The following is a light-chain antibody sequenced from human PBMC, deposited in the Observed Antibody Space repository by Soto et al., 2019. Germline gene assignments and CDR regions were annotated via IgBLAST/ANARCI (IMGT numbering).Light chain of an antibody. J-gene: IGKJ1*01. Sequence: EIVMTQSPTTLSVSPGDRVTLXXRASQSVSSNLAWYQQKPGKAPRLXIYGSSTRATGIPARFSGTGSGTEFTLTISSLQSEDFAVYYCQQYNNWPGTFGQGTNVEIK. CDR2: GSS. CDR1: QSVSSN. CDR3: QQYNNWPGT. V-gene: IGKV3-15*01.